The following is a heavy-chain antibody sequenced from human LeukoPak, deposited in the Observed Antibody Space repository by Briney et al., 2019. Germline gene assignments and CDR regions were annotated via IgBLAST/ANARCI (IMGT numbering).Heavy chain of an antibody. V-gene: IGHV4-59*08. CDR1: GGSISSYY. D-gene: IGHD3-22*01. Sequence: SETLSLTCTVSGGSISSYYWSWIRQPPGKGLEWIGYIYYSGSTNYNPSLKSRVTISVDTSKNQFSLKLSSVTAADTAVYYCARRSSSGYYSGVWFDPWGQGTLVTVSS. J-gene: IGHJ5*02. CDR3: ARRSSSGYYSGVWFDP. CDR2: IYYSGST.